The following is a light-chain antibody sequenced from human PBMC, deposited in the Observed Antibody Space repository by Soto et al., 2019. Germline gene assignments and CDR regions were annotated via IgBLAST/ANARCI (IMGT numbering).Light chain of an antibody. Sequence: DIQMTQSPSSLSASVGDTVTITCRASQGISSSLAWYQQKAGKVPDLLIYVASTLQSGVPSHFSGSGSGTDFTLTISSLQPEDVETYYCQEYHSPPFTFGHGTKVEMK. V-gene: IGKV1-27*01. CDR2: VAS. CDR1: QGISSS. J-gene: IGKJ3*01. CDR3: QEYHSPPFT.